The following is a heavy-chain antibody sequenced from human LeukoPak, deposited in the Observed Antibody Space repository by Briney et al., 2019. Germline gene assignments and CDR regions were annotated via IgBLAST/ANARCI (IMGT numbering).Heavy chain of an antibody. V-gene: IGHV1-46*01. CDR1: GYTFTIYY. CDR3: ARDTKPMYYDFWSGYYTGGRSWFDP. D-gene: IGHD3-3*01. CDR2: INPSGGST. J-gene: IGHJ5*02. Sequence: ASVTVSCTASGYTFTIYYMHWVRQAPGQGLEWMGIINPSGGSTSYAQKFQGRVTMTRDTSTSTVYMELSSLRSEDTAVYYCARDTKPMYYDFWSGYYTGGRSWFDPWGQGTLVTVSS.